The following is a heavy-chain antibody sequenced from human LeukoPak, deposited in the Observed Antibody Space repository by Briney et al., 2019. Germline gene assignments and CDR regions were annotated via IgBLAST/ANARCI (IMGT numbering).Heavy chain of an antibody. D-gene: IGHD6-13*01. CDR3: AREGGIEKGYFDL. Sequence: SETLSLTCTVSGGSISSGDYYWSWIRQPPGKGLEWIGYIYYSGSTYYNPSLKSRVTISVDTSKNQFSLKLSSVTAADTAVYYCAREGGIEKGYFDLWGRGTLVTVSS. CDR2: IYYSGST. V-gene: IGHV4-30-4*01. CDR1: GGSISSGDYY. J-gene: IGHJ2*01.